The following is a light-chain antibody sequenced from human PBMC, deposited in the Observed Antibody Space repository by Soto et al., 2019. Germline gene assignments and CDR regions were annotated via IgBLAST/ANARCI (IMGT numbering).Light chain of an antibody. CDR2: EVS. J-gene: IGLJ1*01. V-gene: IGLV2-14*01. Sequence: QSVLAQPSSVSVSPGQSITISCTGTSTDVGGYNYVSWCQHHPGKGPKLIIYEVSNRPSGVSDRFSGSKSGNKASLIISNLEAEDESDYYCGSYTSTDTPFVFGTGTKVTVL. CDR3: GSYTSTDTPFV. CDR1: STDVGGYNY.